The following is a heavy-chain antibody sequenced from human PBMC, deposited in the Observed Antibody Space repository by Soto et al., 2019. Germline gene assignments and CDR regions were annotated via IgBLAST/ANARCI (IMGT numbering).Heavy chain of an antibody. Sequence: SETLSLTCTVSGGSISSSSYYWGWIRQPPGKGLEWIGSIYYSGSTYYNPSLKSRVAISIDTSKNQFSLRLSSVTAADTAVYYCARTYSSGYGDWFDPWGQGPLVTVSS. CDR2: IYYSGST. J-gene: IGHJ5*02. V-gene: IGHV4-39*01. CDR3: ARTYSSGYGDWFDP. D-gene: IGHD3-22*01. CDR1: GGSISSSSYY.